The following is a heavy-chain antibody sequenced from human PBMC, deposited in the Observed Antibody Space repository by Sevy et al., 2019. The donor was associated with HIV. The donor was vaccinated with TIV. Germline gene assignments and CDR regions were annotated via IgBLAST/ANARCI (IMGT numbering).Heavy chain of an antibody. CDR1: GFTFSSYA. J-gene: IGHJ4*02. CDR3: AKDVKEGIAAAGSLFDY. CDR2: ISGSGGST. D-gene: IGHD6-13*01. V-gene: IGHV3-23*01. Sequence: VGSLRLSCAASGFTFSSYAMSWVRQAPGKGLEWVSAISGSGGSTYYADSVKGRFTISRDNSKNTLYLQMNSLRAEDTAVYYCAKDVKEGIAAAGSLFDYWGQGTLVTVSS.